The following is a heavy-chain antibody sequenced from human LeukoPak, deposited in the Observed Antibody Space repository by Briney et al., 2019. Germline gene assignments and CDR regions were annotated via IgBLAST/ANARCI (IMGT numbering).Heavy chain of an antibody. CDR3: ARVSWSYYDSSGYGGNYGMDV. Sequence: SETLSLTCTVSGYSISSGYYWGWIRQPPGKGLEWIGSIYHSGSTYYNPSLKSRVTISVDTSKNQFSLKLSSVTAADTAVYYCARVSWSYYDSSGYGGNYGMDVWGQGTTVTVSS. CDR2: IYHSGST. V-gene: IGHV4-38-2*02. D-gene: IGHD3-22*01. J-gene: IGHJ6*02. CDR1: GYSISSGYY.